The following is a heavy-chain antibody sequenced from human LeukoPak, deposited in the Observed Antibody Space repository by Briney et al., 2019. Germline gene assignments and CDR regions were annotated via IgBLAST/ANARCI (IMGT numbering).Heavy chain of an antibody. CDR1: GYSISSGYY. D-gene: IGHD6-19*01. V-gene: IGHV4-38-2*01. CDR2: VYHSGST. J-gene: IGHJ3*02. CDR3: ARNGAYSSGWAGADAFDI. Sequence: SETLSLTCAVSGYSISSGYYWGWIRQPPGKGLEWIRSVYHSGSTYYNPSLKSRVTISVDTSRNQFSLKLNSVTAADTAVYYCARNGAYSSGWAGADAFDIWGQGTMVTVSS.